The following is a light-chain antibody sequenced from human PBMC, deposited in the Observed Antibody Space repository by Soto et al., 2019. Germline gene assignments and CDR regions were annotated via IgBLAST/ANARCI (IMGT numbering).Light chain of an antibody. CDR1: SSDVGSYNL. Sequence: SVLTQPASVSGSPGQSITISCTGTSSDVGSYNLVSWHQQHPGKAPKLMIYEGSKRPSGVSNRFSGSKSGNTASLTISGLQAEDEADYYCCSYAGSYVFGTGTKVTVL. CDR3: CSYAGSYV. J-gene: IGLJ1*01. CDR2: EGS. V-gene: IGLV2-23*01.